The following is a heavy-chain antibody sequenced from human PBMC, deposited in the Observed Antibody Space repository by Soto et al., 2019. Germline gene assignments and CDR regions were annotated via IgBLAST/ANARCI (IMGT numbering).Heavy chain of an antibody. CDR1: GGSFSGYY. CDR3: ARGGTSDVDIVATIQGYYYYGMDV. Sequence: SETLSLTCAVYGGSFSGYYWSWIRQPPGKGLEWIGEINHSGSTNYNPSLKSRVTISVDTSKNQFSLKLSSVTAADTAVYYCARGGTSDVDIVATIQGYYYYGMDVWGQGTTVT. CDR2: INHSGST. V-gene: IGHV4-34*01. J-gene: IGHJ6*02. D-gene: IGHD5-12*01.